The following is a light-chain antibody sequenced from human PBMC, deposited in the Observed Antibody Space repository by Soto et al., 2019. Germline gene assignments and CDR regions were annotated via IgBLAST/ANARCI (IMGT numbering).Light chain of an antibody. J-gene: IGKJ4*01. CDR1: QNVYNN. CDR3: QQCRNWPLT. Sequence: EIVMTQSPATLSVSPGEGATLSCKASQNVYNNLAWYQQRPGQPPRLLIYDASTRATGISARFSGSGYGTGFPPTISSLQSEDFAVYFCQQCRNWPLTFGGGTKVEIK. CDR2: DAS. V-gene: IGKV3-15*01.